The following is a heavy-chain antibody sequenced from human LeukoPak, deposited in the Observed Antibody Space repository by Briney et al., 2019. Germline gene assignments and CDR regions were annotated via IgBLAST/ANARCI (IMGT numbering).Heavy chain of an antibody. CDR2: IYHSGST. V-gene: IGHV4-39*07. J-gene: IGHJ3*02. Sequence: SETLSLTCTVSGDSISTSKSYWGWIRQPPGKGLEWIGNIYHSGSTYSNPSLKSRVIISVDTSNNQFSLKLSSVTAADTAVYWCARGAFGVLLSAFDIWGQGTMVTVSS. CDR3: ARGAFGVLLSAFDI. CDR1: GDSISTSKSY. D-gene: IGHD3-3*01.